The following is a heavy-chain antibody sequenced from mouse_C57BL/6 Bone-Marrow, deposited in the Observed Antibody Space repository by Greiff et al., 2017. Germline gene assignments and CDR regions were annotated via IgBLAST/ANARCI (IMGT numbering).Heavy chain of an antibody. Sequence: EVKLMESGGGLVQPGGSMKLSCAASGFTFSDAWMDWVRQSPEKGLEWVAEIRNKANNHATYYAESVKGRFTISRDDSKSRVYLQMNSLRAEDTGIYYCTRRGTSNRAWFAYWGQGTLVTVSA. CDR1: GFTFSDAW. CDR3: TRRGTSNRAWFAY. J-gene: IGHJ3*01. V-gene: IGHV6-6*01. D-gene: IGHD2-5*01. CDR2: IRNKANNHAT.